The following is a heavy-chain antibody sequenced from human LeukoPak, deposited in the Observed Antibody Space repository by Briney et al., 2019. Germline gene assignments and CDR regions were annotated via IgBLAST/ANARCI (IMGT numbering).Heavy chain of an antibody. D-gene: IGHD2-15*01. J-gene: IGHJ5*02. Sequence: GASVKVSCKASGYTFTSYGIFWLRQAPGQGLEWMGWISAYSGNTNYTQKHQGRVTMTTDTSTSTAYMESRSLRSEDTAVYYCARGDCSGGSCYRPSPGNWFDPWGQGTLVTVSS. CDR2: ISAYSGNT. V-gene: IGHV1-18*01. CDR3: ARGDCSGGSCYRPSPGNWFDP. CDR1: GYTFTSYG.